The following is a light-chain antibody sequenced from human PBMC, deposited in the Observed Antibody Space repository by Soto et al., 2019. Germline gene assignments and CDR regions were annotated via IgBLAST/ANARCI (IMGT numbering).Light chain of an antibody. CDR1: QTISSW. V-gene: IGKV1-5*03. CDR2: EAS. Sequence: DIQMTQSPSTLSGSVGDRVTIXXRASQTISSWLDWYQQKPGRAPKXVRDEASPLKRGGPSRFSGRGSVTEFTLTSSSLQPDAFATYSCQHYTSYSGAFGQGTKVDIK. J-gene: IGKJ1*01. CDR3: QHYTSYSGA.